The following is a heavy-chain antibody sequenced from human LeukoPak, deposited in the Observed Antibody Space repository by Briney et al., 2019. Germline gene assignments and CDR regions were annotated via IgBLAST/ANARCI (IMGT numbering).Heavy chain of an antibody. V-gene: IGHV1-46*01. Sequence: ASVKVSCKASGYTFTSYYMHWVRQAPGQGLEWMGIINPSGGSTSYAQKFQGRVTMTRDTSTSTVYMELSSLRSEDTAVYYCARADRLAKGWLPPMRGWGQGTLVTVSS. J-gene: IGHJ4*02. CDR2: INPSGGST. D-gene: IGHD5-24*01. CDR1: GYTFTSYY. CDR3: ARADRLAKGWLPPMRG.